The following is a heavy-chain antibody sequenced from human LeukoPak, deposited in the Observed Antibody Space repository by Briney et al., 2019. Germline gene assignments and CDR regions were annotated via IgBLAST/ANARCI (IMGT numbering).Heavy chain of an antibody. CDR1: GGSFSGYY. V-gene: IGHV4-34*01. CDR2: INHSGST. D-gene: IGHD3-22*01. J-gene: IGHJ4*02. CDR3: ARGRSAYYYDSSGYYFDY. Sequence: PSETLSLTCAVYGGSFSGYYWSWIRQPLGKGLEWIGEINHSGSTNYNPSLKSRVTISVDTSKNQFSLKLSSVTAADTAVYYCARGRSAYYYDSSGYYFDYWGQGTLVTVSS.